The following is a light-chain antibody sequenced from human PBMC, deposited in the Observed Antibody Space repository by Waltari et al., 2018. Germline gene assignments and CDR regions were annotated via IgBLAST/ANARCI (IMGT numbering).Light chain of an antibody. Sequence: QSALTQPASVSGSPGQSITISCTGTSSDIGRYNYVSWFQQRPGKAPKLMIYDVTKRPSGLSNRFSGSKSGNTASLIISGLQSEDEADYYCSSFTSSSSWVFGGGTRLTVL. J-gene: IGLJ3*02. CDR3: SSFTSSSSWV. CDR1: SSDIGRYNY. CDR2: DVT. V-gene: IGLV2-14*03.